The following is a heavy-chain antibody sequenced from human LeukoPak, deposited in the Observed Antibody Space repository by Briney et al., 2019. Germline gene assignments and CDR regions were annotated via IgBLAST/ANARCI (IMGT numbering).Heavy chain of an antibody. CDR3: LSGPYSSGWYYFDY. V-gene: IGHV3-30*03. CDR2: ISYDGSNK. Sequence: PGGSLRLSCAASGFTVNTNYMSWVRQAPGKGLEWVAVISYDGSNKYYADSVKGRFTISRDNSKNTLYLQMNSLRAEDTAVYYCLSGPYSSGWYYFDYWGQGTLVTVSS. D-gene: IGHD6-19*01. J-gene: IGHJ4*02. CDR1: GFTVNTNY.